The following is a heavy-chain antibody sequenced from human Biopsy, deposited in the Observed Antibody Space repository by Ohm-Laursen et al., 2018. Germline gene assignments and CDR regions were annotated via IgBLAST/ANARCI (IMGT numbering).Heavy chain of an antibody. CDR3: ARDETGSSVFGPYYYGMDV. D-gene: IGHD3-9*01. J-gene: IGHJ6*02. CDR1: GYSFTKYY. CDR2: INPTGGTT. V-gene: IGHV1-46*01. Sequence: SVKVSCKASGYSFTKYYINWVRQAPGQGLEWTGIINPTGGTTSYAEEFQGRVTLTRDTSTGTVYLELNSLIYEDTALYYCARDETGSSVFGPYYYGMDVWGQGTTVVVSS.